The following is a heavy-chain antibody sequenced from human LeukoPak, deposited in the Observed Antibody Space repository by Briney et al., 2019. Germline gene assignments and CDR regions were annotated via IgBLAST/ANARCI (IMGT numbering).Heavy chain of an antibody. CDR2: ISDSGANK. Sequence: GGSLRLSCAASGFTFSTYAMTWVRQAPGKGLEWVSLISDSGANKHYADSVKGRFTISRDNSKNTVSLQMNSLRAEDTAVYYCAKDVRVGGGGMDVLGQGTPVTVSS. CDR3: AKDVRVGGGGMDV. D-gene: IGHD1-26*01. J-gene: IGHJ6*02. V-gene: IGHV3-23*01. CDR1: GFTFSTYA.